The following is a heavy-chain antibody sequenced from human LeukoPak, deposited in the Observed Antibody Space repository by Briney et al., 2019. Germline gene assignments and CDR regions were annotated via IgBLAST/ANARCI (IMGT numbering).Heavy chain of an antibody. Sequence: PGGSLRLSCAASGFTLSNYWMHWVRQAPGKGLVWVSRINADGSSASYADSVKGRFTISRDNAKNTLYLQMNRLRAEDTAMYYCARDYGRSRDYGMDVWGQGTTVTVSS. CDR2: INADGSSA. V-gene: IGHV3-74*01. CDR1: GFTLSNYW. CDR3: ARDYGRSRDYGMDV. J-gene: IGHJ6*02. D-gene: IGHD3-10*01.